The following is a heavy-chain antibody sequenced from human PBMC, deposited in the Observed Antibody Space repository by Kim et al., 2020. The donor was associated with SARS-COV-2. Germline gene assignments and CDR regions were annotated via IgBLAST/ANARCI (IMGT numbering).Heavy chain of an antibody. V-gene: IGHV1-18*01. Sequence: ASVKVSCKASGYTFTSYGISWVRQAPGQGLEWMGWISAYNGNTNYAQKLQGRVTMTTDTSTSTAYMELRSLRSDDTAVYYCARDMRSIVGATTVDYWGQGTLVTVSS. J-gene: IGHJ4*02. D-gene: IGHD1-26*01. CDR1: GYTFTSYG. CDR2: ISAYNGNT. CDR3: ARDMRSIVGATTVDY.